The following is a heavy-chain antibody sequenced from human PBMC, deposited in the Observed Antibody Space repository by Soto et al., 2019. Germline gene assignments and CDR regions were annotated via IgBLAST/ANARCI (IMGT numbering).Heavy chain of an antibody. CDR1: GGSFSGYY. J-gene: IGHJ6*03. V-gene: IGHV4-34*01. CDR2: INHSGST. D-gene: IGHD4-17*01. CDR3: ARVSYGDYGEYDYYYYMDV. Sequence: SETLSLTCAVYGGSFSGYYWSWIRQPPGKGLEWIGEINHSGSTNYNPSLKSRVTISVDTSKNQFSLKLSSVTAADTAVYYCARVSYGDYGEYDYYYYMDVWGEGTTVTGSS.